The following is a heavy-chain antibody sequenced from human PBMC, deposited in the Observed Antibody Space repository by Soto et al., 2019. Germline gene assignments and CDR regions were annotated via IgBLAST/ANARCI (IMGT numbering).Heavy chain of an antibody. V-gene: IGHV4-38-2*02. CDR1: GYSISSGYY. CDR3: ARDAVTTYAFDI. J-gene: IGHJ3*02. Sequence: SETLSLTCTVSGYSISSGYYWGWIRQPPGKGLEWIGSIYHSGSTYYNPSLKSRVTISVDTSKNRFSLKLSSVTAADTAVYYCARDAVTTYAFDIWGQGTMVTVSS. CDR2: IYHSGST. D-gene: IGHD4-17*01.